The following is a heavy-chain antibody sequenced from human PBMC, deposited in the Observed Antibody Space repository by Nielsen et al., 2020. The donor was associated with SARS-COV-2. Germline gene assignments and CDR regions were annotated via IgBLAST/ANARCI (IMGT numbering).Heavy chain of an antibody. CDR1: GYTFTSYY. Sequence: ASVKVSCKASGYTFTSYYMHWVRQAPGQGLEWMGIINPSGGSTSYAQKLQGRVTMTTGTSTSTAYMELRSLRSDDTAVYYCARDEAAKRRDDAFDIWGQGTMVTVSS. D-gene: IGHD2-15*01. V-gene: IGHV1-46*01. J-gene: IGHJ3*02. CDR2: INPSGGST. CDR3: ARDEAAKRRDDAFDI.